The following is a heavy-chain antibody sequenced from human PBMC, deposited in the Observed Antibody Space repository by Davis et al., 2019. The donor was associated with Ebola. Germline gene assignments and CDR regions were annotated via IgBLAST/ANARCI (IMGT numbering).Heavy chain of an antibody. Sequence: GESLKISCAASEFTFNTYWMTWVRQPPGKGLEWVASIKQHGSEEYYVDSVKGRFTISRDNAQNSLYLHMSSLRVEDTATYYCANGTMFGVVINDPRGRAYYYHGVDVWGQGTTVTVSS. CDR1: EFTFNTYW. CDR2: IKQHGSEE. CDR3: ANGTMFGVVINDPRGRAYYYHGVDV. V-gene: IGHV3-7*01. J-gene: IGHJ6*02. D-gene: IGHD3-3*01.